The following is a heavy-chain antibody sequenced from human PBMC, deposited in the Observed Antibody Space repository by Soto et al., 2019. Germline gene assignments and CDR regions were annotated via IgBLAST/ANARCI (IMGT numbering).Heavy chain of an antibody. D-gene: IGHD3-9*01. CDR3: ARVPYDILTGYFDGFDI. CDR2: MNPNSGNT. J-gene: IGHJ3*02. V-gene: IGHV1-8*01. Sequence: QVQLVQSGAEMKKPGASVKVSCKASVYTFTSYDINWVRQATGQGLEWMGWMNPNSGNTGYAQKFQGRVTMTRNTSISTAYMELSSLRSEDTAVYYSARVPYDILTGYFDGFDIWGQGTMVTVSS. CDR1: VYTFTSYD.